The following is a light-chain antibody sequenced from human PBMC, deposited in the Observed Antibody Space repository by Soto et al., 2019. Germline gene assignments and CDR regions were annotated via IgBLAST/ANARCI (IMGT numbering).Light chain of an antibody. CDR3: QQSYSSPLT. CDR1: QNIRSS. J-gene: IGKJ4*01. Sequence: DIQLTQSPSSLSASAGDSVTITCRATQNIRSSLNWYQQKPGKAPKLLLYAASSLQSEVPSRFSGSGYGTDFTLSISSLQPEDFATYYCQQSYSSPLTFGGGTKVEIK. V-gene: IGKV1-39*01. CDR2: AAS.